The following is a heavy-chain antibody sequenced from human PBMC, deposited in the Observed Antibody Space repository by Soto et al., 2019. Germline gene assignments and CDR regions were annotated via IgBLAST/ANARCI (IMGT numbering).Heavy chain of an antibody. J-gene: IGHJ6*02. D-gene: IGHD3-10*01. CDR1: GGTFSSYA. V-gene: IGHV1-69*01. CDR2: IIPIFGTA. CDR3: ARLPGHYYGSGSYYYYGMDV. Sequence: QVQLVQSGAEVKKPGSSVKVSCKASGGTFSSYAISWVRQAPGQGLEWMGGIIPIFGTANYAQKFQGRVTITADESTSTAYMELSSLRSEDTAVYYCARLPGHYYGSGSYYYYGMDVWGQGTTVTVSS.